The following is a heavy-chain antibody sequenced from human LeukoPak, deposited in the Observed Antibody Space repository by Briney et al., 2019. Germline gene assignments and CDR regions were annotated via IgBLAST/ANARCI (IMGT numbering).Heavy chain of an antibody. V-gene: IGHV3-23*01. CDR3: ARASGESIDY. CDR2: ISGSGGST. Sequence: TGGSLRLSCAASGFTFSSDAMSWVRQAPGKGLEWVSAISGSGGSTYYADSVKGRFTISRDNSKNTLYLQMNSLRTEDTAVYYCARASGESIDYWGQGTLVTVSS. D-gene: IGHD3-10*01. J-gene: IGHJ4*02. CDR1: GFTFSSDA.